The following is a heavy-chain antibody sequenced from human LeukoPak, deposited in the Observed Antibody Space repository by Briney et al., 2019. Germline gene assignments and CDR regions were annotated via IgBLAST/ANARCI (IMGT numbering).Heavy chain of an antibody. Sequence: SETLSLTCTVSGYSISSSNCYWGWIRQPPGKGLEWIGSIHFSGGTYYNASLKSRVTISVDTSKNQFSLKLSSVTAADTAVYYCARQTGSGLFSLPGGQGTLVTVSS. V-gene: IGHV4-39*01. CDR2: IHFSGGT. D-gene: IGHD3-10*01. J-gene: IGHJ4*02. CDR1: GYSISSSNCY. CDR3: ARQTGSGLFSLP.